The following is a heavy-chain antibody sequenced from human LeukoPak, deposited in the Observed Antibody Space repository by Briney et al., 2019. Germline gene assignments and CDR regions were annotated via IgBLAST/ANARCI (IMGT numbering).Heavy chain of an antibody. CDR1: GDSISSYY. V-gene: IGHV4-59*01. CDR3: VRSSSWYQNWFDP. D-gene: IGHD6-13*01. J-gene: IGHJ5*02. CDR2: IHYSGST. Sequence: PSETLSLTCTVSGDSISSYYWSWIRQPPGKGLEWIGYIHYSGSTNYNPSLQSRVTISVDTSKNQFSLILTSVTAADTAVYYCVRSSSWYQNWFDPWGQGNLVTVS.